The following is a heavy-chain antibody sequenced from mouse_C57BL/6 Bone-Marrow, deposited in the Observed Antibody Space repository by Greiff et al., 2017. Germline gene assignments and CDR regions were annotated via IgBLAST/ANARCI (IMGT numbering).Heavy chain of an antibody. CDR3: TRWGTVVEDY. Sequence: QVQLQQSGAELVRPGASVTLSCKASGYTFTDYEMHWVKQTPVHGLEWIGAIDPETGGTAYNQKFKGKAILTADKSSSTAYMELRSLTSEDSAVYYCTRWGTVVEDYWGQGTSVTVSS. CDR2: IDPETGGT. D-gene: IGHD1-1*01. V-gene: IGHV1-15*01. CDR1: GYTFTDYE. J-gene: IGHJ4*01.